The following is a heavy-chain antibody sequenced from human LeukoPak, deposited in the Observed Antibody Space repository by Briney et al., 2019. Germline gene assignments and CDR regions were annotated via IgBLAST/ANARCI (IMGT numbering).Heavy chain of an antibody. J-gene: IGHJ6*02. Sequence: SETLSLTCTVSGGSISSYYWSWIRQPPGEGLEWIGYIYYSGSTNYNPSLKSRVTISVDTSKNQFSLKLSSVTAADTAVYYCARHGRFLEWLPYGPYGMDVWGQGTTVTVSS. CDR3: ARHGRFLEWLPYGPYGMDV. CDR1: GGSISSYY. D-gene: IGHD3-3*01. CDR2: IYYSGST. V-gene: IGHV4-59*08.